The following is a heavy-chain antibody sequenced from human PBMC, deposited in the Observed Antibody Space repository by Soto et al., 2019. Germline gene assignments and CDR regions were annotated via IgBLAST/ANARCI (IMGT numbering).Heavy chain of an antibody. CDR3: VRTAAAAYYYGMDV. J-gene: IGHJ6*02. V-gene: IGHV1-69*06. Sequence: ASVKVSCKASGGTFSSYAISWVRQAPGQGLEWMGGIIPIFGTANYAQKFQGRVTITADKSTSTAYMELSSLRSEDTAVYYCVRTAAAAYYYGMDVWGQGTTVTVSS. D-gene: IGHD6-13*01. CDR1: GGTFSSYA. CDR2: IIPIFGTA.